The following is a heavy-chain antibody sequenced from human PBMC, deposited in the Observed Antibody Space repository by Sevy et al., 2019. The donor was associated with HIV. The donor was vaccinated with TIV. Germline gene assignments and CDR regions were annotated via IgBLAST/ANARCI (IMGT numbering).Heavy chain of an antibody. CDR2: LYHDGST. Sequence: SETLSLTYAVSGYSINSGYYWGWIRQPPGKGLEWIGSLYHDGSTSFKPSLKSRVTISVDTSKNQFSLKLTSVTAADTAVYYCARGGYYDTSGYYSHYFDYWGQGTLVTVSS. CDR1: GYSINSGYY. J-gene: IGHJ4*02. D-gene: IGHD3-22*01. CDR3: ARGGYYDTSGYYSHYFDY. V-gene: IGHV4-38-2*01.